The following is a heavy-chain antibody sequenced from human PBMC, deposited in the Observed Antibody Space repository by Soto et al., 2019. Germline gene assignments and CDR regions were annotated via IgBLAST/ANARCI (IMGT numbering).Heavy chain of an antibody. CDR1: GGSFSGYY. Sequence: SETLSLTCAVYGGSFSGYYWSWIRQPPGKGLEWIGEINHSGSTNHNPSLKSRVTISVDTSKNQFSLKLSSVTAADTAVYYCARTGYNSGWYKAAFDIWGQGTMVT. J-gene: IGHJ3*02. CDR2: INHSGST. CDR3: ARTGYNSGWYKAAFDI. D-gene: IGHD6-19*01. V-gene: IGHV4-34*01.